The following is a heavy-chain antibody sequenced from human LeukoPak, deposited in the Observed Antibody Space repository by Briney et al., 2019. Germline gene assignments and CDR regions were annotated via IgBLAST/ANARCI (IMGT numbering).Heavy chain of an antibody. CDR3: ARMRSYFDC. J-gene: IGHJ4*02. V-gene: IGHV6-1*01. Sequence: SQTLSLTCAISGDSVSSNTVAWYWLRQSPSRGLEWLGRTYYRSKWFNDYAVSVRSRTTINQDTSKNQFSLQLNSITPEDTAVYYWARMRSYFDCWGQGTLVTVSS. CDR2: TYYRSKWFN. CDR1: GDSVSSNTVA.